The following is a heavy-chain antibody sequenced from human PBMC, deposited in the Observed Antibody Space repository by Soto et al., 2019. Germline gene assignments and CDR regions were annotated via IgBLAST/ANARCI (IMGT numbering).Heavy chain of an antibody. CDR1: GDSVSSNTAA. CDR2: TYYRSNWRH. CDR3: ARGVAGSGFDL. D-gene: IGHD6-19*01. Sequence: SQTLSLTCAISGDSVSSNTAAWNWIRSSPSRGLEWLGRTYYRSNWRHDYAVSVRSRIAVNPDTSKNHFSLQLNSVTPDDTAVYYCARGVAGSGFDLWGQGTLVTVSS. V-gene: IGHV6-1*01. J-gene: IGHJ4*02.